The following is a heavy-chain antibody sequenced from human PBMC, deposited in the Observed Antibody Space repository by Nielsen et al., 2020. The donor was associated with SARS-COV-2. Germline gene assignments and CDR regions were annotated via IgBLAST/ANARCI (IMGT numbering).Heavy chain of an antibody. Sequence: GGSLRLSCAASGFTFSSYGMHWVRQAPGKGLEWVAVIWYDGSNKYYADSVKGRFTISRDNSKNTLYLQMNSLRAEDTAVYYCARGQGYSQFDYWGQGTLVTVSS. D-gene: IGHD5-24*01. CDR2: IWYDGSNK. CDR1: GFTFSSYG. V-gene: IGHV3-33*01. J-gene: IGHJ4*02. CDR3: ARGQGYSQFDY.